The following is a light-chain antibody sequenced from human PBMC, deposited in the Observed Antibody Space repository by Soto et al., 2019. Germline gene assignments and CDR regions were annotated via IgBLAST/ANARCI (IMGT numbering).Light chain of an antibody. CDR3: QQLNGSPWT. Sequence: QLTQSPSSLSASVGDRVTITCRASPAIASFLAWYQQKPGTAPKLLIYGASTLQSLVPSRFSGSRSGTDYNLTIASLQPEDFATYYCQQLNGSPWTFGQGTKVEIK. J-gene: IGKJ1*01. CDR1: PAIASF. CDR2: GAS. V-gene: IGKV1-9*01.